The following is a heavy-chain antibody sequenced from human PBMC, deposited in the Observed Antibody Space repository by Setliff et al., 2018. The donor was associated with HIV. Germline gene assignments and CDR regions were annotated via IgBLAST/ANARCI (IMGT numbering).Heavy chain of an antibody. V-gene: IGHV4-4*02. J-gene: IGHJ6*02. CDR2: IYHSGST. D-gene: IGHD5-18*01. CDR1: GGSISSSNW. CDR3: ARVDTAIYGMDV. Sequence: PSETLSLTCAVSGGSISSSNWWSWVRQPPGKGLEWIGEIYHSGSTNYNPSLESRVTITVDKSKNQFSLKLSSVTAADTAVYYCARVDTAIYGMDVWGQGTTVTVSS.